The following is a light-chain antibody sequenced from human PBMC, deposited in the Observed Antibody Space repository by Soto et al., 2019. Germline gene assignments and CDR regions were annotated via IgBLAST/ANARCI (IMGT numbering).Light chain of an antibody. J-gene: IGLJ2*01. V-gene: IGLV2-14*01. CDR3: SSYTSTSRV. Sequence: QSVLTQPASVSGSPGQSITISCTGTSSDVGGYKYVSWYQQHPGKAPKLMIYDVSNRPLGVSNRFSGSKSGNMASLTISGLQAEDETDYYYSSYTSTSRVFGGGTKLTVL. CDR2: DVS. CDR1: SSDVGGYKY.